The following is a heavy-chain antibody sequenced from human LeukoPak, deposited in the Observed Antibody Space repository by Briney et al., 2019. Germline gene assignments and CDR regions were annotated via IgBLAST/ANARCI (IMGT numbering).Heavy chain of an antibody. V-gene: IGHV1-69*01. CDR3: AVGYCSSTSCYSDY. D-gene: IGHD2-2*02. J-gene: IGHJ4*02. Sequence: ASVKVSCKASGGTFSSYAMSWVRQAPGQGLEGRGGIIPIFGTANYAQKFQGTVTITADESTSPAYMELSSLRSEDTAVYYCAVGYCSSTSCYSDYWGQGTLVTVSS. CDR1: GGTFSSYA. CDR2: IIPIFGTA.